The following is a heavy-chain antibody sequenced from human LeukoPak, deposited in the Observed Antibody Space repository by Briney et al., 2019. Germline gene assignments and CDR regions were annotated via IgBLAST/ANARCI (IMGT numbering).Heavy chain of an antibody. D-gene: IGHD4/OR15-4a*01. J-gene: IGHJ5*02. V-gene: IGHV1-2*02. Sequence: ASVKVSCKASGYTFTGYYMHWVRQAPGQGLEWMGWINPNSGDTNYAQKFQGRVTMTRDTSISTAYMELSRLRSDDTAVYYCARANYAFDWFDPWGQGTLVTVSS. CDR1: GYTFTGYY. CDR3: ARANYAFDWFDP. CDR2: INPNSGDT.